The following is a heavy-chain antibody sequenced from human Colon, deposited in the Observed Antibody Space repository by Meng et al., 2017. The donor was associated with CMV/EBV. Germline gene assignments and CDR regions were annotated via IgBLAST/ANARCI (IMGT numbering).Heavy chain of an antibody. J-gene: IGHJ4*02. CDR2: IKRDGSEK. Sequence: GGSLRLSCAASGFTFSTYWMTWVRQAPGKGLEWVANIKRDGSEKYYVDSVKGRFTISRDNAKNSLYLQMNSLRAEDTAVYHCARPPLGIQIWLFLELWGQGTRVTVSS. D-gene: IGHD5-18*01. CDR3: ARPPLGIQIWLFLEL. CDR1: GFTFSTYW. V-gene: IGHV3-7*01.